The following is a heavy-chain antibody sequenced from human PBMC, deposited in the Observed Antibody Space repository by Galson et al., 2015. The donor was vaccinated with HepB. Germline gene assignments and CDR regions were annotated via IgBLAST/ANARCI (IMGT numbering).Heavy chain of an antibody. D-gene: IGHD6-13*01. Sequence: SLRLSCAASGFTFSSSAMSWVRQAPGKGLEWVSAISGSGGSKYYADSVKGRFTISRDNSKNTLYLQMNSLRAEDTAVYYCAKDGGAAGMLDYWGQGTLVTVSS. CDR3: AKDGGAAGMLDY. CDR2: ISGSGGSK. CDR1: GFTFSSSA. V-gene: IGHV3-23*01. J-gene: IGHJ4*02.